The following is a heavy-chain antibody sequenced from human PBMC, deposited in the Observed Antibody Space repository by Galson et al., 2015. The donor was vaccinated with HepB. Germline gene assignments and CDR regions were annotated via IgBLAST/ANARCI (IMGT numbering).Heavy chain of an antibody. D-gene: IGHD6-19*01. J-gene: IGHJ4*02. Sequence: SLRLSCAASGFTFSSYWMSWFRQAPGKGLEWVANINRDGSEKNYVGSLKGRFTISRDNARNSLYLQMNSLRAEDTAVYYCAKDSRYISGWYTGRGGLDFWGQGTLVTVSS. CDR2: INRDGSEK. V-gene: IGHV3-7*01. CDR3: AKDSRYISGWYTGRGGLDF. CDR1: GFTFSSYW.